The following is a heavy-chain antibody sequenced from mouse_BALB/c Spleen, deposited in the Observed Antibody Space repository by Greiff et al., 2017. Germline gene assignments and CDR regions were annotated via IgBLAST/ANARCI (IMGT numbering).Heavy chain of an antibody. V-gene: IGHV1S56*01. J-gene: IGHJ4*01. Sequence: VKLQQSGAELVKPGASVKLSCKASGYTFTSYDINWVRQTPEQGLEWIGWICPGDGNTKYNEKFKGKATLTTDKSYSTAYMQLSRLTSEDSAVYVCARAEAYGLYAMDYWGQGTSVTVSS. D-gene: IGHD6-5*01. CDR2: ICPGDGNT. CDR1: GYTFTSYD. CDR3: ARAEAYGLYAMDY.